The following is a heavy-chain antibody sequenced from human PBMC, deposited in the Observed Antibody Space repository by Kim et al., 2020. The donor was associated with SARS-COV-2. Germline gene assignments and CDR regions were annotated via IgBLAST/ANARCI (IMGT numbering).Heavy chain of an antibody. V-gene: IGHV3-48*02. Sequence: GGSLRLSCAASGFTFSSYSMNWVRQAPGKGLEWVSYISSSSSTIYYADSVKGRFTISRDNAKNSLYLQMNSLRDEDTAVYYCAREGGYYYGSGSPTDSYYGMDVWGQGTTVTVSS. CDR3: AREGGYYYGSGSPTDSYYGMDV. CDR2: ISSSSSTI. D-gene: IGHD3-10*01. J-gene: IGHJ6*02. CDR1: GFTFSSYS.